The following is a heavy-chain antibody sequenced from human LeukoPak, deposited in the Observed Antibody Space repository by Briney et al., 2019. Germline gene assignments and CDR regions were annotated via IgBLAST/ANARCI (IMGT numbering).Heavy chain of an antibody. Sequence: PSETLSLTCVVSGGSVSGYYWGWIRQPPGRGLEWIGYVYYSGSTNYNPSFKSRITISVDTSRNQFSLQLSSVTAADTAVYYCARSGDSSGYYYGERYWGQGTLVTVSS. CDR2: VYYSGST. CDR3: ARSGDSSGYYYGERY. D-gene: IGHD3-22*01. V-gene: IGHV4-59*02. CDR1: GGSVSGYY. J-gene: IGHJ4*02.